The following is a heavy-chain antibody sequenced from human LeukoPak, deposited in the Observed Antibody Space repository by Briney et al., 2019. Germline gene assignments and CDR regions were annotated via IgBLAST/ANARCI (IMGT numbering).Heavy chain of an antibody. CDR3: ARDLYYYDSSGYYLWGFDI. J-gene: IGHJ3*02. CDR1: GGSIRSGSYY. CDR2: IYTSGST. V-gene: IGHV4-61*02. Sequence: SQTLSLTCTVSGGSIRSGSYYWSWIRQPAGKGLEWIVRIYTSGSTNYNPSLKSRVTISVDTSKNQFSLKLSSVTAADTAVYYCARDLYYYDSSGYYLWGFDIWGQGTMVTVSS. D-gene: IGHD3-22*01.